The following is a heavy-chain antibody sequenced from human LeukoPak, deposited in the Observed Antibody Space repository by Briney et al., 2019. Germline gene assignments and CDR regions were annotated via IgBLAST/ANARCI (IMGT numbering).Heavy chain of an antibody. J-gene: IGHJ5*02. D-gene: IGHD5-12*01. CDR1: GFTFSTFA. V-gene: IGHV3-23*01. CDR2: ISGSGGGT. CDR3: AKAFSAYENWPPNWFDP. Sequence: GGSLRLSCAASGFTFSTFAMSWVRQAPGKGLEWVSAISGSGGGTYYADSVKGRLTISRDNSKNTLYLQMSSLRAEDTAVYYCAKAFSAYENWPPNWFDPWGQGALVTVSS.